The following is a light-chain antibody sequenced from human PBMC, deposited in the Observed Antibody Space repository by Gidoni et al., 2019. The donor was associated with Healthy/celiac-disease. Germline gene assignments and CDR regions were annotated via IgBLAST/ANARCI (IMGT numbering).Light chain of an antibody. CDR1: ALPKQY. V-gene: IGLV3-25*03. CDR3: QSADSSGTYRV. CDR2: KDS. J-gene: IGLJ2*01. Sequence: SSELTQPPSVSVSPGQTARITCSGDALPKQYAYGYQQKPGQAPVLVIYKDSERPSGIPERFSGSSSGTTVTLTISGVQAEDEADYYCQSADSSGTYRVFGGGTKLTVL.